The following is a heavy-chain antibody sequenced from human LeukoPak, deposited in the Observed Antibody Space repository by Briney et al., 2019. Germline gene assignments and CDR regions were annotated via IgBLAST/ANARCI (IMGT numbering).Heavy chain of an antibody. D-gene: IGHD6-19*01. CDR2: ISGSGDST. Sequence: PGGSLRVTCAASGFTLSSYAMSWVRQAPGKGLELVSSISGSGDSTYYTDSVKGRFTISRDNSKNTLYLQMNSLRGEDSAVYYCAKVQFSGWHYSDFDYWGQGTLVTVSS. V-gene: IGHV3-23*01. CDR1: GFTLSSYA. CDR3: AKVQFSGWHYSDFDY. J-gene: IGHJ4*02.